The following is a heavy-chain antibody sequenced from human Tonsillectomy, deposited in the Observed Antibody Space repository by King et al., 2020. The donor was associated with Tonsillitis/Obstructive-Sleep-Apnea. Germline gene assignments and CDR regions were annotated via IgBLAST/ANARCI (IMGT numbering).Heavy chain of an antibody. Sequence: QLQESGPGLVKPSETLSLTCTVSVGSISSSSYYWAWILQPPWKGLEWIGGIYYSGSTYYNLSLKSRVTISVDTSKNQLSLKLSSVTAADTAVYYCARLLRYFDWLKRSDFDYWGQGTLVTVSS. CDR2: IYYSGST. CDR1: VGSISSSSYY. V-gene: IGHV4-39*01. J-gene: IGHJ4*02. D-gene: IGHD3-9*01. CDR3: ARLLRYFDWLKRSDFDY.